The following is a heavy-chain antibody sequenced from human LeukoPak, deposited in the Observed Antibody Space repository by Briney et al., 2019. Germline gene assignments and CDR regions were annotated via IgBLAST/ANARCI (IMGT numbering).Heavy chain of an antibody. CDR2: IWYDGSNK. Sequence: PGGSLRLSCAASGFTFSSYGMHWVRQAPGKGLEWVAVIWYDGSNKYYADSVKGRFTISRDNSKNTLYLQMNSLRAEDTAVYYCARDARNYYDSSGRLNWFDPWGQGTLVTVSS. V-gene: IGHV3-33*08. CDR3: ARDARNYYDSSGRLNWFDP. CDR1: GFTFSSYG. D-gene: IGHD3-22*01. J-gene: IGHJ5*02.